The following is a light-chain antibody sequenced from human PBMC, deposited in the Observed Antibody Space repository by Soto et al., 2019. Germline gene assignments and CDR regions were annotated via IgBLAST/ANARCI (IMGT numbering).Light chain of an antibody. J-gene: IGKJ2*01. Sequence: DIVMTQSPDSLAVSLGDRATINCKSSQSLLYSSYKNNYLAWYQQKAGQPPKLLIYWASARESGVPDRFSGSGSGTDFTLTISNLQPEDAAVYFCQQYYGTPFTFGQGPKLEI. CDR2: WAS. CDR3: QQYYGTPFT. CDR1: QSLLYSSYKNNY. V-gene: IGKV4-1*01.